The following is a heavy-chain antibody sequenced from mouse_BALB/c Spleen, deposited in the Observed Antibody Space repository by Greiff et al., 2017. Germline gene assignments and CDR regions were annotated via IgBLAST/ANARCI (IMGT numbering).Heavy chain of an antibody. J-gene: IGHJ2*01. CDR2: ISSGSSTI. D-gene: IGHD1-1*01. Sequence: EVHLVESGGGLVQPGGSRKLSCAASGFTFSSFGMHWVRQAPEKGLEWVAYISSGSSTIYYADTVKGRFTISRDNPKNTLFLQMTSLRSEDTAMYYCARGFYYYGSSPGYFDYWGQGTTLTVSS. CDR1: GFTFSSFG. CDR3: ARGFYYYGSSPGYFDY. V-gene: IGHV5-17*02.